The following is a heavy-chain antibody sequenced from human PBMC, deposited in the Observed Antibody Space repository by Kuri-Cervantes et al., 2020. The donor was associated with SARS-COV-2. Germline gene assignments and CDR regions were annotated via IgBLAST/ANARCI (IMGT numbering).Heavy chain of an antibody. D-gene: IGHD3-16*01. CDR2: IRSKAYGGTT. Sequence: GESLKISCTASGFTFGDYAMGWVRRAPGKGLEWVGFIRSKAYGGTTEYAASVKGRFTISRDDSKSIAYLQMNSLKTEDTAVYYCTRGGFPYYYMDVWGKGTTVTVSS. V-gene: IGHV3-49*04. J-gene: IGHJ6*03. CDR1: GFTFGDYA. CDR3: TRGGFPYYYMDV.